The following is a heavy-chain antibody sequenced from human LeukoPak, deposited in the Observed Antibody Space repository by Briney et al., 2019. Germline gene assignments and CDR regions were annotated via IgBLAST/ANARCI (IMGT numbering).Heavy chain of an antibody. Sequence: SETLSLTCTVSGGSISSSSYYWGWIRQPPGKGLEWIGSIYFSGSTYYNPSLKSRVTISVDTSKNHFSLKLSSLTAADPAVHDCASLPPYCYYDYMDVCGKGTTVTVSS. CDR1: GGSISSSSYY. CDR3: ASLPPYCYYDYMDV. J-gene: IGHJ6*03. V-gene: IGHV4-39*01. CDR2: IYFSGST.